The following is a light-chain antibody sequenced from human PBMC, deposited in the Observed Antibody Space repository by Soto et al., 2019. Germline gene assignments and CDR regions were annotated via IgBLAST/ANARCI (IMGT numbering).Light chain of an antibody. V-gene: IGKV3-20*01. CDR1: QSVSSNY. Sequence: EIVVTQSPGTLSLSPGERATLSCRASQSVSSNYLAWYQQKPGQAPRLLIYGASTRATGIPDRFSGSGSGTDFTLTISRLEPEDFAVYYCQQYANSPPTFGQGTKVDIK. CDR2: GAS. J-gene: IGKJ1*01. CDR3: QQYANSPPT.